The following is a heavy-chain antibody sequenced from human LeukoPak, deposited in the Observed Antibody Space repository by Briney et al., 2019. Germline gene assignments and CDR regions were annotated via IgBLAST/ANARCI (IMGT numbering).Heavy chain of an antibody. D-gene: IGHD2-21*02. CDR2: IRYDGSNK. V-gene: IGHV3-30*02. J-gene: IGHJ4*02. CDR1: GFTFSSYG. CDR3: AKDPQLDCGGDCYSVPDY. Sequence: GGSLRLSCAASGFTFSSYGMHWVRQAPGKGLEWVAFIRYDGSNKYYADSVKGRFTISRDNSKNTLYLQMNSLRAEDTAVYYCAKDPQLDCGGDCYSVPDYWGQGTLVTVSS.